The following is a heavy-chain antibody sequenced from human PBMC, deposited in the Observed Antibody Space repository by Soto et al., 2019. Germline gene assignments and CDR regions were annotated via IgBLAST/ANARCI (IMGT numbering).Heavy chain of an antibody. V-gene: IGHV3-30*18. J-gene: IGHJ4*02. CDR2: ISYDGSNK. CDR1: GFTFSSYG. D-gene: IGHD2-2*01. CDR3: AKDRQLAFPYYFDY. Sequence: GGSLRLSCAASGFTFSSYGMHWVRQAPGKGLEWVAVISYDGSNKYYADSVKGRFTISRDNSKNTLYLQMNSLRAEDTAVYYCAKDRQLAFPYYFDYWGQGTLVTVSS.